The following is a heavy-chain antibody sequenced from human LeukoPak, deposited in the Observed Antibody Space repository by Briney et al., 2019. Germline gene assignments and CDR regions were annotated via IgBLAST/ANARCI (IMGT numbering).Heavy chain of an antibody. V-gene: IGHV1-46*01. CDR1: GYTFTSYY. CDR2: INPSGGNT. J-gene: IGHJ4*02. CDR3: ARDGRGYYFDY. D-gene: IGHD3-10*01. Sequence: ASVKVSCKASGYTFTSYYMHWVRQAPGQGHEWMGIINPSGGNTAYAQKFQDRVTMTRDTSTSTVYMELSSLRSEDTAVYYCARDGRGYYFDYWGQGTLVTVSS.